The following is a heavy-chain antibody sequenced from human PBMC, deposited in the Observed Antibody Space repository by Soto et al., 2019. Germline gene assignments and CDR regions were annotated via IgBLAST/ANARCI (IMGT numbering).Heavy chain of an antibody. V-gene: IGHV3-21*01. J-gene: IGHJ4*02. CDR3: ARSSSSWYSFYDY. Sequence: WGSLRLSCAASGFTFSSYSMNWVRQAPGKGLEWVSSISSSSSYIYYADSVKGRFTISRDNAKNSLYLQMNSLRAEDTAVYYCARSSSSWYSFYDYWGQGTLVTVSS. CDR2: ISSSSSYI. D-gene: IGHD6-13*01. CDR1: GFTFSSYS.